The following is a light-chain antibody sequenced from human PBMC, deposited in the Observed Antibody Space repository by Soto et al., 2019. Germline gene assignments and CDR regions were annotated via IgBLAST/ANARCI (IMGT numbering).Light chain of an antibody. J-gene: IGKJ5*01. V-gene: IGKV2-28*01. CDR3: MHVLQSQIT. CDR2: LAS. CDR1: QSLLHSHGYHY. Sequence: DIVMTQSPLSLPVTPGEPASISCRSSQSLLHSHGYHYLDWYLQKPGQSPQLLIYLASNRAPGVPERLRGTGSCQGFAGEISRVEAEDVGVYYCMHVLQSQITLGHGARREI.